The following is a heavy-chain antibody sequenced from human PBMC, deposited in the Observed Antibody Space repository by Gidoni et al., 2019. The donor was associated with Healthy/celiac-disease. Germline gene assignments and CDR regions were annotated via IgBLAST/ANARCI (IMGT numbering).Heavy chain of an antibody. CDR2: IKQDGSEK. CDR3: ARDAHYYDSSGYLY. D-gene: IGHD3-22*01. J-gene: IGHJ4*02. CDR1: GLPFRRYC. V-gene: IGHV3-7*03. Sequence: EVQLVASGGGLGEPGGFLSLSCAAAGLPFRRYCMSWVRQAPGKGLEWVANIKQDGSEKYYVDSVKGRFTISRDNAKNSLYLQMNSLRAEDTAVYYCARDAHYYDSSGYLYWGQGTLVTVSS.